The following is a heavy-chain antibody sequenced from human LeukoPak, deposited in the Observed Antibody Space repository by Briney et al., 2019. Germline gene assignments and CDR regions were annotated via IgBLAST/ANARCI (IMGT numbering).Heavy chain of an antibody. V-gene: IGHV3-30-3*01. CDR1: GFTFSGYA. D-gene: IGHD3-10*01. Sequence: GGSLRLSCAASGFTFSGYAMHWVRQAPGKGRWWVADISYDGSNNDYADSVKGRFTISRDNSKNTLSLQMNSLRAEDTDVYYCARDWTFTRFSGSHPCAFDVWGQGTMVTVSS. J-gene: IGHJ3*01. CDR2: ISYDGSNN. CDR3: ARDWTFTRFSGSHPCAFDV.